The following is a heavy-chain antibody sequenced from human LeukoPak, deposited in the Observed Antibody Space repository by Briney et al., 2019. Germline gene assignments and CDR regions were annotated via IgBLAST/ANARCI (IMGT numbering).Heavy chain of an antibody. V-gene: IGHV3-11*01. Sequence: GGSLRLSCAASGFTFSDYYMGWIRQAPGKGLEWVSYISSSGGAMYYADSVKGRFTISRDNARNSLFLQMSSLRAEDTAVYYCARAGDTSGYYFYFDYWGQGTLVTVSS. CDR2: ISSSGGAM. CDR1: GFTFSDYY. J-gene: IGHJ4*02. CDR3: ARAGDTSGYYFYFDY. D-gene: IGHD3-22*01.